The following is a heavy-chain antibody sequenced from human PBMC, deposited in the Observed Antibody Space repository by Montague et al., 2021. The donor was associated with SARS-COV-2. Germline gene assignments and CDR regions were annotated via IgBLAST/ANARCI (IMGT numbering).Heavy chain of an antibody. CDR2: IYVCWAV. D-gene: IGHD4-23*01. Sequence: SETLSLTCTVSGGSITGYYWSWLRLSPGKGLERIAYIYVCWAVNYNLSLWSRVTISTYTSKNQLSLKVNSVTAADTAVYYCVGDHPYGGPRGAYDIWGQGTVVTVSS. CDR1: GGSITGYY. V-gene: IGHV4-59*01. J-gene: IGHJ3*02. CDR3: VGDHPYGGPRGAYDI.